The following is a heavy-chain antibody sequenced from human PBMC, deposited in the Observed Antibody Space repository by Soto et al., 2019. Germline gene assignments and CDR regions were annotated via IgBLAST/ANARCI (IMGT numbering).Heavy chain of an antibody. CDR1: GFIFISYS. Sequence: GSLRLSCAASGFIFISYSMNCFRQSPVKGLEWVSSISSSGSYIYYADSLKGRFTISRDNAKNSLYLQMNSLRAEDTAVYYCGREGGSGSSFPIWGQGTLVTVSS. CDR2: ISSSGSYI. J-gene: IGHJ4*02. D-gene: IGHD3-10*01. CDR3: GREGGSGSSFPI. V-gene: IGHV3-21*01.